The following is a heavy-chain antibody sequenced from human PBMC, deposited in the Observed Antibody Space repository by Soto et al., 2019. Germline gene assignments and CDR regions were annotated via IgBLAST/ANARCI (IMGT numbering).Heavy chain of an antibody. CDR2: IIPIFGTT. D-gene: IGHD3-16*02. CDR1: GGTFINYA. J-gene: IGHJ4*02. V-gene: IGHV1-69*13. Sequence: SVKVSCKSSGGTFINYAISWVRQAPGQGLEWMGGIIPIFGTTNYAQQFQGRLTITADVSTSTAYMELSGLTSDDTAVYYCAREQRDVWESYRYDKYFDYWGQGSLVTVSS. CDR3: AREQRDVWESYRYDKYFDY.